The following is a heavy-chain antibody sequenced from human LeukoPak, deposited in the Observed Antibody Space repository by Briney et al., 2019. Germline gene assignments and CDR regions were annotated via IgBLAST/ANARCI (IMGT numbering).Heavy chain of an antibody. CDR1: GGSFSGYY. CDR2: INHSGST. D-gene: IGHD6-19*01. Sequence: PSETLSLTCAVYGGSFSGYYWSWIRQPPGKGLEWIGEINHSGSTNYNPSLKSRVTISVDTSKNQFSLKLSSVTAADTAVYYCARGVAVAGTTWYFDLWGRGTLVTVSS. V-gene: IGHV4-34*01. CDR3: ARGVAVAGTTWYFDL. J-gene: IGHJ2*01.